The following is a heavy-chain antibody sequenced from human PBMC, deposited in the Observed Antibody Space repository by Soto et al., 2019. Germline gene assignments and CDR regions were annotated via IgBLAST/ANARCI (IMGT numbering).Heavy chain of an antibody. CDR1: GYSFTSYW. CDR3: ARTAAGGKYYYGMDV. J-gene: IGHJ6*02. D-gene: IGHD6-13*01. V-gene: IGHV5-51*01. Sequence: GESLKISCKGSGYSFTSYWIGWVRQVPGKGLELMGIIFPGDSDTRYSPSFQGRVTISADKSISTAYLQWSSLKASDTAMYYCARTAAGGKYYYGMDVWGQGTTVTVSS. CDR2: IFPGDSDT.